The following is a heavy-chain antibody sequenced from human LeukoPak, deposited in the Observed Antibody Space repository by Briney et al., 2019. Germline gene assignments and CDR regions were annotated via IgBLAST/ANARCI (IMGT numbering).Heavy chain of an antibody. Sequence: GGSLRLSCAASGLTVSSNCMSWVRQAPGKGLEWVSLIYSGGSTYYTDSVKGRFTISRDSSKNTLYLQMNSLRAEDTAVYYCARRAGDYSHPYDYWGQGILVTVSS. CDR3: ARRAGDYSHPYDY. CDR1: GLTVSSNC. CDR2: IYSGGST. J-gene: IGHJ4*02. D-gene: IGHD3-22*01. V-gene: IGHV3-53*01.